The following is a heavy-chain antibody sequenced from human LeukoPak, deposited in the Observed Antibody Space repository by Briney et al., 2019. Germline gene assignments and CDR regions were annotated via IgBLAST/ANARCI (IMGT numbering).Heavy chain of an antibody. Sequence: GGSLRLSCAASGFIFRSYWMHWVRQAPGKGLVWVSRINSDGSSTSYADSVKGRLTISRDNVKNTVYLQVNSLTAEDTAVYYCAKAGVGATDFDFWGQGTLVTVSS. V-gene: IGHV3-74*01. D-gene: IGHD1-26*01. CDR2: INSDGSST. J-gene: IGHJ4*02. CDR1: GFIFRSYW. CDR3: AKAGVGATDFDF.